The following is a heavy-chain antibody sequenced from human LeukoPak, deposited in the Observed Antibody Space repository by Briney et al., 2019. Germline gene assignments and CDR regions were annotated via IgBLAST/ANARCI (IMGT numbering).Heavy chain of an antibody. CDR3: ARDLGDGYNYFDY. D-gene: IGHD5-24*01. Sequence: SVKVSCKASGGTFNSYAISWVRQAPGQGLEWMGGIIPIFGTTNYARKFRGRVTLTADKSTRTAYMELSSLRSEDTAVYYCARDLGDGYNYFDYWGQGTLVTVSS. CDR2: IIPIFGTT. V-gene: IGHV1-69*06. CDR1: GGTFNSYA. J-gene: IGHJ4*02.